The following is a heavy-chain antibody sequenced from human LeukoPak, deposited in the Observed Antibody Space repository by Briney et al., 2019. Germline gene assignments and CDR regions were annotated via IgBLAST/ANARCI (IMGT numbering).Heavy chain of an antibody. CDR3: ARGRGRYSSSWYVID. J-gene: IGHJ4*02. Sequence: SETLSLTCTVSGGSISSYYWSWIRQPPGKGLEWIGEINHSGSTNYNPSLKSRVTISVDTSKNQFSLKLSSVTAADTAVYYCARGRGRYSSSWYVIDWGQGTLVTVSS. D-gene: IGHD6-13*01. V-gene: IGHV4-34*01. CDR2: INHSGST. CDR1: GGSISSYY.